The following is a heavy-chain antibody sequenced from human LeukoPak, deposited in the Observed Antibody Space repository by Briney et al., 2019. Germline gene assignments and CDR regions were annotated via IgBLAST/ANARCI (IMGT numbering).Heavy chain of an antibody. CDR3: ARDYLGFGESGFDY. CDR2: ISSRSNYI. Sequence: GGSLRLSCAVSGFSFSDHNMNWVRQAPGKGLEWVASISSRSNYIYYADSLKGRVTVSRDNARNSLFLQMTSLRAEDTAVYYCARDYLGFGESGFDYWGQGTQAIVSS. D-gene: IGHD3-10*01. J-gene: IGHJ4*02. CDR1: GFSFSDHN. V-gene: IGHV3-21*01.